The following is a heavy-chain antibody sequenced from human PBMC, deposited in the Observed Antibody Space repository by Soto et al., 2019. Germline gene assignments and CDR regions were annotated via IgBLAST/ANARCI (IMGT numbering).Heavy chain of an antibody. CDR2: IDYSGNT. CDR1: GGSISSSSYY. D-gene: IGHD3-3*01. V-gene: IGHV4-39*01. J-gene: IGHJ5*02. CDR3: ARHPLEWTCWFDP. Sequence: SETLSLTCTVSGGSISSSSYYWGWMRQPPGKGLEWIGSIDYSGNTYYNPSLKSRVTISADTSKNHFSLKLSSVTAADTAVYYCARHPLEWTCWFDPWGQGTLVTVSS.